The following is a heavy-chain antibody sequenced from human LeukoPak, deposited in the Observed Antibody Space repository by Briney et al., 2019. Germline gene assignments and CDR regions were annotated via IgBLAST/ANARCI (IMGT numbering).Heavy chain of an antibody. V-gene: IGHV3-48*01. D-gene: IGHD2-2*01. CDR1: GFTFSSYA. CDR3: AKVNWCSASCADA. CDR2: IDARSGIT. Sequence: PGGSLRLSCAASGFTFSSYAMSWVRQAPGKGPEWVSYIDARSGITYYADSVQGRFTISRDNAKESVFLQMNSLRADDTAVYYCAKVNWCSASCADAWGQGTLVTVSS. J-gene: IGHJ4*02.